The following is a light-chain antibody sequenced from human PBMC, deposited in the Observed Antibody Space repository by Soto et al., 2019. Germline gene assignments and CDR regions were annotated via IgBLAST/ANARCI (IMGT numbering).Light chain of an antibody. V-gene: IGLV7-46*01. CDR1: AGAVTSGHY. J-gene: IGLJ3*02. CDR2: DTS. Sequence: QAVVTQEPSLTVPPGGTVTLTCGSSAGAVTSGHYPYWFQQKPGQAPRTLIYDTSNKHSWTPARFSGSLLGGKAALTLSGAQPEDEAEYYCLLSYSGARFWVFGGGTKLTVL. CDR3: LLSYSGARFWV.